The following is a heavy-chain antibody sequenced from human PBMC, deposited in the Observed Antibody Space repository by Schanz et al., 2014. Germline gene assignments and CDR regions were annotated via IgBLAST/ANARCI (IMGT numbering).Heavy chain of an antibody. J-gene: IGHJ6*02. CDR3: ARHSGYYYYYGMDV. CDR1: GGSISSSSYY. CDR2: IYYSGST. Sequence: QLQLQESGPGLVKPSETLSLTCTVSGGSISSSSYYWGWIRQPPGKGLEWIGSIYYSGSTYYNPPPKSRVTIPEDPPKNQFPLKRRSVTAADTAVYYCARHSGYYYYYGMDVWGQGTTVTVSS. V-gene: IGHV4-39*01.